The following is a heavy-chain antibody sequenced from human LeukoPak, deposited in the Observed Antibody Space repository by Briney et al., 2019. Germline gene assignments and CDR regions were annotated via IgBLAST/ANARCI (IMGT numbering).Heavy chain of an antibody. CDR1: GASMSSYY. D-gene: IGHD2-2*01. CDR3: GVVPAAKMFDY. J-gene: IGHJ4*02. CDR2: IYASGIT. Sequence: SETLSLTCGVSGASMSSYYWSWIRQPAGKGLEWIGRIYASGITNYNPSLKSRVTMSVDTSKNQFSLKLSSVTAADTAVYYCGVVPAAKMFDYWGQGTLVSVSS. V-gene: IGHV4-4*07.